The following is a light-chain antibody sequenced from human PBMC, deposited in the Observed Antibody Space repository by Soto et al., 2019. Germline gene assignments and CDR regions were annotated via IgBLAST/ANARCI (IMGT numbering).Light chain of an antibody. CDR3: QQYGSSSWT. CDR2: GTS. CDR1: QSVSSSY. Sequence: EIVLTQSPGTLSLSPGERATLSCRASQSVSSSYLAWYQQKPGQAPRLLIYGTSSRATAIPDRLSGSGSGTDFTLTISRLKPEEFAVYYCQQYGSSSWTFGQGTKVEIK. V-gene: IGKV3-20*01. J-gene: IGKJ1*01.